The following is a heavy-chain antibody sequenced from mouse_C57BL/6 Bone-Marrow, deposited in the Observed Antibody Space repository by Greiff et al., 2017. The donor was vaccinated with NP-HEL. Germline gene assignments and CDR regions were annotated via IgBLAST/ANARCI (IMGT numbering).Heavy chain of an antibody. CDR2: INPYNGGT. V-gene: IGHV1-19*01. Sequence: VQLKQSGPVLVKPGASVKMSCKASGYTFTDYYMNWVKQSHGKSLEWIGVINPYNGGTSYNQKFKGKATLTVDKASSTAYMELNSLTCEDSAVYYCAVVRFLFAYWGQGTLVTVSA. CDR3: AVVRFLFAY. CDR1: GYTFTDYY. D-gene: IGHD1-1*02. J-gene: IGHJ3*01.